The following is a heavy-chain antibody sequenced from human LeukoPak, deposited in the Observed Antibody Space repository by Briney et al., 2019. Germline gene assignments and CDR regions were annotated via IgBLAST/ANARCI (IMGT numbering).Heavy chain of an antibody. J-gene: IGHJ4*02. CDR1: GFTFSSYW. V-gene: IGHV3-74*01. D-gene: IGHD6-13*01. Sequence: GGSLRLSCAASGFTFSSYWMHWVRQAPGKGLVWVSRINTDGSGTSYADSVKGRFTISRDNAKNTLYLQMNSLRAEDTAVYYCARDIPWRSSSWYGDYFDYWGQGTLVTVSS. CDR3: ARDIPWRSSSWYGDYFDY. CDR2: INTDGSGT.